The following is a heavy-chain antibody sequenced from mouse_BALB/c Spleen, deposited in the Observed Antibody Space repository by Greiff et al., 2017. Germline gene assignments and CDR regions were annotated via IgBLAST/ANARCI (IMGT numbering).Heavy chain of an antibody. V-gene: IGHV14-4*02. D-gene: IGHD2-1*01. Sequence: EVQLQQSGAELVRSGASVKLSCTASGFNIKDYYMHWVKQRPEQGLEWIGWIDPENGDTEYAPKFQGKATMTADTSSNTAYLQLSSLTSEDTAVYYCNAWRGNYFFDYWGQGTTRTVSS. J-gene: IGHJ2*01. CDR1: GFNIKDYY. CDR2: IDPENGDT. CDR3: NAWRGNYFFDY.